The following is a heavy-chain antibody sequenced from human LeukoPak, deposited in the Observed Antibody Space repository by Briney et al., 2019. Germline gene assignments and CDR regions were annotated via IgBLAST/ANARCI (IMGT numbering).Heavy chain of an antibody. CDR1: GFTFSDYY. J-gene: IGHJ3*02. V-gene: IGHV3-11*01. Sequence: GGSLRLSCAASGFTFSDYYMSWIRQAPGKGLEWVSYISSSGSTIYYADSVKGRFTISRDNAKNSLYLQMNSLRAEDTAVYYCARERFEATNAFDIWGQGTMVTVSS. CDR3: ARERFEATNAFDI. CDR2: ISSSGSTI. D-gene: IGHD5-12*01.